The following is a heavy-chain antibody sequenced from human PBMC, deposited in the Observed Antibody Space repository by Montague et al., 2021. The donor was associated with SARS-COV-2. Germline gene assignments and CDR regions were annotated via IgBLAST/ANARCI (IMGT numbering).Heavy chain of an antibody. CDR2: IQTGGSS. Sequence: TLSLTCTVSGDSMTRGSHFWTWIRQPAGKGLEWIGHIQTGGSSNYNPSLRGRITLSIDTSSNQFSLELRSVTAADTAIYYCARDRPESWSMSPGLEGLFAKVVHSASGMDVWGRGTTVIVS. J-gene: IGHJ6*02. CDR1: GDSMTRGSHF. D-gene: IGHD3-3*01. CDR3: ARDRPESWSMSPGLEGLFAKVVHSASGMDV. V-gene: IGHV4-61*09.